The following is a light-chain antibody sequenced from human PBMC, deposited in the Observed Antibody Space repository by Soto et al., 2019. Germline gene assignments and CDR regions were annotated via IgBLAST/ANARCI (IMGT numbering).Light chain of an antibody. CDR2: GTY. CDR3: QQYDSWPL. J-gene: IGKJ5*01. V-gene: IGKV3-15*01. CDR1: QSVSGN. Sequence: EIVMTQSPATLSVSPGERVTLSCRASQSVSGNLAWYQRKPGKAPRLLIYGTYTRAAGIPARFSGTVSGTEFTLTISSLQSEDFAVYYCQQYDSWPLFGQGTRLEI.